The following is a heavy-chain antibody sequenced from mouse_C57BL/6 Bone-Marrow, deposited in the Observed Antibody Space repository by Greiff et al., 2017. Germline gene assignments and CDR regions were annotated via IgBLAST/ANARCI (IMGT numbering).Heavy chain of an antibody. D-gene: IGHD2-1*01. J-gene: IGHJ2*01. CDR1: YFAFMASA. CDR2: FTMYIDAT. V-gene: IGHV1-49*01. Sequence: LKQSGAELVRPGSSVTLSCKDSYFAFMASAMHWVKQRPGNGLEWIGSFTMYIDATEYSENFKGKATLHANTSSCTAYMELSSLTSDDSAVYYCARSRVCNYHYFDYWGQGTTLTVSS. CDR3: ARSRVCNYHYFDY.